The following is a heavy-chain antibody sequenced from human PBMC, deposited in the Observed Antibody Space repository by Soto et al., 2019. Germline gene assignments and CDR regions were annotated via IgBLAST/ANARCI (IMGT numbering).Heavy chain of an antibody. CDR2: IYESGDT. V-gene: IGHV4-59*01. Sequence: PSETLSLTCTVSGGSISNYYRTWIRQTPGKGLEWMGYIYESGDTYYNPSLRSRVTISDHTSKNQFSLKLSSISAADKAVYYCAREAVPLCCSGSSCYGGWFDPWGRGTLVTVSS. J-gene: IGHJ5*02. D-gene: IGHD2-15*01. CDR1: GGSISNYY. CDR3: AREAVPLCCSGSSCYGGWFDP.